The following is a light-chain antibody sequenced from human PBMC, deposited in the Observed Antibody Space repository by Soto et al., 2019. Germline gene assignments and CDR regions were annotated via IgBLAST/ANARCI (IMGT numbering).Light chain of an antibody. CDR2: DVS. J-gene: IGLJ1*01. Sequence: QPVMTHPASVSGSAGQSISISCTGTSSDIGRYNFVSWYQQRPGQAPKLLIFDVSHRPSGISDRFSGSKSGYTASLTISGLQAEDEADYYCNSYTSTSPPYVFGTG. CDR1: SSDIGRYNF. V-gene: IGLV2-14*01. CDR3: NSYTSTSPPYV.